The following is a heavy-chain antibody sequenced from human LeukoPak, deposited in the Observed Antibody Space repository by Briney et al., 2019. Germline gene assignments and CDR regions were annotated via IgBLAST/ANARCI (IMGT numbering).Heavy chain of an antibody. V-gene: IGHV4-39*07. D-gene: IGHD6-19*01. Sequence: SETLSLTCTVSGGSIDSGDYYWGWIRQPPGKGLECIASIHHSGSTYYDPSLKSRVTISVDTSKNQFSLKLSSVTAADTAVYYCAGSTWLALPRYWGQGTLVTVSS. CDR3: AGSTWLALPRY. CDR1: GGSIDSGDYY. CDR2: IHHSGST. J-gene: IGHJ4*02.